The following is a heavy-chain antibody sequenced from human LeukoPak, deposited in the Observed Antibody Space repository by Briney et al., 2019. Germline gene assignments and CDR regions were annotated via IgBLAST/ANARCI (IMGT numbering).Heavy chain of an antibody. CDR3: ARVAAKTVDY. V-gene: IGHV4-59*12. J-gene: IGHJ4*02. Sequence: SETLSLTCTVSGGSISSYYWSWIRQPPGKGLEWIGYIYYSGSTNYNPSLKSRVTISVDTSKNQFSLKLSSVTAADTAIYYCARVAAKTVDYWGQGTLVTVSS. D-gene: IGHD2-15*01. CDR1: GGSISSYY. CDR2: IYYSGST.